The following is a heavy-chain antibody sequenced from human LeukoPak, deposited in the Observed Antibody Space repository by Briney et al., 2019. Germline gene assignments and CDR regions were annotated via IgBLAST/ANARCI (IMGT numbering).Heavy chain of an antibody. D-gene: IGHD6-19*01. J-gene: IGHJ6*03. Sequence: ASVKVSCKASGYTFTSYGISWVRQAPGQGLEWMGWINAGNGNTKYSQEFQGRVTITRDTSASTAYMELSSLRSEDMAVYYCARDSGPRGIAVAGTWGYYYYYYMDVWGKGTTVTVSS. V-gene: IGHV1-3*03. CDR2: INAGNGNT. CDR1: GYTFTSYG. CDR3: ARDSGPRGIAVAGTWGYYYYYYMDV.